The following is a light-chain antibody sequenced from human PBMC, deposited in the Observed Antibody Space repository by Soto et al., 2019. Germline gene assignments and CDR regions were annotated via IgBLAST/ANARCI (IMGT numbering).Light chain of an antibody. CDR3: QHYNSYSET. J-gene: IGKJ1*01. Sequence: SPTTLSVSPVERAPLYCRASQSVSSLLAWYQQKPGQAPRLLIHGATTRATGIPARFSGTGSGTEFTLTISSLQPEDFAIYYCQHYNSYSETFGQGTKVDI. V-gene: IGKV3-15*01. CDR2: GAT. CDR1: QSVSSL.